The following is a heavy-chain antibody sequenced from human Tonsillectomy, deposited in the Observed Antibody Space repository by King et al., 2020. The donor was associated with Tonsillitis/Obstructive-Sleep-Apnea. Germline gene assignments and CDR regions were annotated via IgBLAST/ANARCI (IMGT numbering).Heavy chain of an antibody. CDR3: AHTEWQPPGHFDY. J-gene: IGHJ4*02. CDR2: IYWDDDK. D-gene: IGHD3-3*01. CDR1: EFSLSTSGVG. Sequence: TLKESGPTLVKPPQTLTLTCTVSEFSLSTSGVGVGWIRQPPGKALEWLALIYWDDDKYYSPSLKSRLTSKNQVVLTMTNMDPVDTATYYCAHTEWQPPGHFDYWGQGTLVTVSS. V-gene: IGHV2-5*02.